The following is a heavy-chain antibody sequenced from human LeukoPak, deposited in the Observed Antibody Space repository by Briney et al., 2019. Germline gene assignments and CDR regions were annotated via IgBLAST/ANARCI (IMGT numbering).Heavy chain of an antibody. V-gene: IGHV1-69*13. Sequence: SVKVSCKASGGTFSSYAISWVRQAPGQGLEWMGGIIPIFGIANYAQKFQGRVTITADESTSTAYMELSSLRSDDTAVYYCARLEGTGYRGGWLDPWGQGSLVTVSS. CDR2: IIPIFGIA. J-gene: IGHJ5*02. CDR3: ARLEGTGYRGGWLDP. CDR1: GGTFSSYA. D-gene: IGHD3-9*01.